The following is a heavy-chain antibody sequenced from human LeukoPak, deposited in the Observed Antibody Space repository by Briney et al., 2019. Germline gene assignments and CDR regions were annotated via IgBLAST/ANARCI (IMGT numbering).Heavy chain of an antibody. V-gene: IGHV4-34*01. CDR1: GGPFSGSY. J-gene: IGHJ4*02. Sequence: PSETLSLTCAVYGGPFSGSYWSWIRQPPGKGLEWIGDISENGNSNYIPSLKSRVTISVDTSKNQFSLKVTSVTAADTAVYYCARGGLYSNYFDSWGQGTLVAVS. CDR3: ARGGLYSNYFDS. D-gene: IGHD4-11*01. CDR2: ISENGNS.